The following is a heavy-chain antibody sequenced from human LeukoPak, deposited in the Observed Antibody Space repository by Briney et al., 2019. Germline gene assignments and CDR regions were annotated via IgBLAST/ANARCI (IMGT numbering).Heavy chain of an antibody. Sequence: GGSLRLSCAASGFTVSSNYMSWVRQAPGKGLEWVSVIYSGGSTYYADSVKGRFTISRDNSKNTLYLQMNSLRAEDTAVYYCARPIDNGSGSYYFPYWGQGTLVTVSS. D-gene: IGHD3-10*01. CDR1: GFTVSSNY. V-gene: IGHV3-66*04. CDR3: ARPIDNGSGSYYFPY. J-gene: IGHJ4*02. CDR2: IYSGGST.